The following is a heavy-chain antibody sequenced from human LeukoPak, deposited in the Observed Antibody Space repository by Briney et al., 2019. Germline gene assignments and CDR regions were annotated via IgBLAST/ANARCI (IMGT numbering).Heavy chain of an antibody. CDR1: GFTFDDYA. J-gene: IGHJ3*02. D-gene: IGHD2-15*01. V-gene: IGHV3-9*01. CDR3: ARERGSAFDI. Sequence: GKSLRLSCAASGFTFDDYAMPWVRQAPGKGLEWVSGISWNSGSIGYADSVKGRFTISRDNAKNSLYLQMNSLRAEDTAVYYCARERGSAFDIWGQGTMVTVSS. CDR2: ISWNSGSI.